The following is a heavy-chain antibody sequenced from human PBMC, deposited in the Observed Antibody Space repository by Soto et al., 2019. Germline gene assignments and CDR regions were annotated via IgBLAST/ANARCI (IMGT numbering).Heavy chain of an antibody. V-gene: IGHV3-30*18. Sequence: PGGSLRLSCAASGFTFSNYGMHWVRQAPGKGLEWVAVISYDGVNKYYADSVKGRFTISRDNSKDTLYLQMNSLRPEDTAVYYCAKTNTHHYYDSSSSPDAFHIWGQGTMVTVSS. CDR3: AKTNTHHYYDSSSSPDAFHI. CDR2: ISYDGVNK. CDR1: GFTFSNYG. J-gene: IGHJ3*02. D-gene: IGHD3-22*01.